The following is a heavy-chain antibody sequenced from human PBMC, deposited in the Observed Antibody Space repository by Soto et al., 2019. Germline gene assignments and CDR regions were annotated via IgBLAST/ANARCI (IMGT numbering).Heavy chain of an antibody. J-gene: IGHJ4*02. Sequence: QVQLVQSGAEVKKPGASVRVSCQASGYTFISFDINWVRQATGQGLEWMGWMNPNTGNTGYEQKFQGRVTMTRNTSIGTASMELSSLTSEDTAVYYCARRKERSGPYYLDSWGQGTLVTVSS. D-gene: IGHD6-25*01. CDR3: ARRKERSGPYYLDS. CDR2: MNPNTGNT. CDR1: GYTFISFD. V-gene: IGHV1-8*01.